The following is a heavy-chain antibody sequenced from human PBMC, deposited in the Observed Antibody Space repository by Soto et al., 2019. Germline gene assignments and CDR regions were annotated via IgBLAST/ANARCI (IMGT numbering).Heavy chain of an antibody. Sequence: QVQLQESGPGLVKPSQTLSLTCTVSGGSISSGGYCWSWIRQHPGKGMEWIGYTKYSGSTYYNPALRTRVIISVDTSTNQFSLKLSSVTASDTAVYYCARDYGVAWYFDLLGRGTLVTVSS. V-gene: IGHV4-31*03. CDR3: ARDYGVAWYFDL. D-gene: IGHD2-15*01. J-gene: IGHJ2*01. CDR1: GGSISSGGYC. CDR2: TKYSGST.